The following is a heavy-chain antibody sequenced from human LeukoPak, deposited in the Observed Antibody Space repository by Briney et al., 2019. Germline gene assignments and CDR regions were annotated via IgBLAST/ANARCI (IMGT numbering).Heavy chain of an antibody. J-gene: IGHJ5*02. D-gene: IGHD4-17*01. CDR2: ISSSGSTI. Sequence: GGSRRLSCAASGFTFSSYAIHWVRQAPGKGLEWVSYISSSGSTIYYADSVKGRFTISRDNAKNSLYLQMNSLRAEDTAVYYCARDHRDYGDLFVGSTTYHWGQGTLVTVSS. CDR3: ARDHRDYGDLFVGSTTYH. CDR1: GFTFSSYA. V-gene: IGHV3-48*04.